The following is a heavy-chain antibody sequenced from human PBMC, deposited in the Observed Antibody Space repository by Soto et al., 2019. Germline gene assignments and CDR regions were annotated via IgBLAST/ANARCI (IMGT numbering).Heavy chain of an antibody. J-gene: IGHJ4*02. V-gene: IGHV4-34*01. CDR2: INHSGST. CDR1: GGSFSGYY. CDR3: ARLGRITIFGVVTKFDY. D-gene: IGHD3-3*01. Sequence: QVQLQQWGAGLLKPSETLSLTCAVYGGSFSGYYWSWIRQPPGKGLEWIGEINHSGSTNYNPSIKSRVTISVDTSKNQFTLKLSSVTAAYTAVYYCARLGRITIFGVVTKFDYWGQGTLVTVSS.